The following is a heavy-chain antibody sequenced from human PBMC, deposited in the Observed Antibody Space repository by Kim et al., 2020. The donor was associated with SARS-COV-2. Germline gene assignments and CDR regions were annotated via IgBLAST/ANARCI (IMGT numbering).Heavy chain of an antibody. D-gene: IGHD4-17*01. Sequence: SVKVSCKASGGTFSSYAISWVRQAPGQGLEWMGGIIPIFGTANYAQKFQGRVTITADESTSTAYMELSSLRSEDTAVYYCARENYGDYGSVWFDPWGQGTLVTVSS. V-gene: IGHV1-69*13. CDR3: ARENYGDYGSVWFDP. CDR2: IIPIFGTA. CDR1: GGTFSSYA. J-gene: IGHJ5*02.